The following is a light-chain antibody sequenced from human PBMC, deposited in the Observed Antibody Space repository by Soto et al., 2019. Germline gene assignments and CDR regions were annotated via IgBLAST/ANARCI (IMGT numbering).Light chain of an antibody. Sequence: PGERATLSCRASQSVSSSYLAWYQQKPGQAPRLLIYGVSSRATGIPDRFSGSGSGTDFTLTISRLEPEDFAVYYCQQYGSSPPALTFGGGTKVEI. J-gene: IGKJ4*01. V-gene: IGKV3-20*01. CDR1: QSVSSSY. CDR3: QQYGSSPPALT. CDR2: GVS.